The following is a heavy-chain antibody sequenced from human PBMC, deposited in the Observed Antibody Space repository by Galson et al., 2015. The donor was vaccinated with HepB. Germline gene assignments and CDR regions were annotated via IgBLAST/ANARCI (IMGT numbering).Heavy chain of an antibody. J-gene: IGHJ6*02. CDR3: ASQTTVTTDYYGMDV. D-gene: IGHD4-17*01. CDR1: GYSFTSYW. CDR2: IYPGDSDT. V-gene: IGHV5-51*01. Sequence: QSGAEVKKPGESLKISCKGSGYSFTSYWIGWVRQMPGKGLEWMGIIYPGDSDTRYSPSFQGQVTISADKSISTAYLQWSSLKASDTAMYYCASQTTVTTDYYGMDVWGQGTTVTVSS.